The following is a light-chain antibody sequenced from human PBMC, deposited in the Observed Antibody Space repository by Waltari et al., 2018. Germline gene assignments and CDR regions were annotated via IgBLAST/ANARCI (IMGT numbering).Light chain of an antibody. CDR2: TND. J-gene: IGLJ3*02. V-gene: IGLV1-44*01. CDR3: AAWDDALNGRV. CDR1: SSNIGGNG. Sequence: QSVLAQPPSASGTPGQGVTISCSGSSSNIGGNGVSWYQQLPGTAPKLLIHTNDPRPSGVPDRFSASQSGTSASLAISGLQSEDEAHYFCAAWDDALNGRVFGGGTKVTVL.